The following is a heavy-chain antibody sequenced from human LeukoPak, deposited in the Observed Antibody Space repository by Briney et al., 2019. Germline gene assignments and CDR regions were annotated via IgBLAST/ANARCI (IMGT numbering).Heavy chain of an antibody. D-gene: IGHD2-21*02. J-gene: IGHJ4*02. CDR1: GFTFSSYS. CDR2: ISSSSSYI. V-gene: IGHV3-21*01. Sequence: PGGSLRLSCAASGFTFSSYSMNSVRQAPGKGLEWVSSISSSSSYIYYADSVKGRFTISRDNAKNSLYLQMNSLRAEDTAVYYCARALYCGGDCYPFDYWGQGTLVTVSS. CDR3: ARALYCGGDCYPFDY.